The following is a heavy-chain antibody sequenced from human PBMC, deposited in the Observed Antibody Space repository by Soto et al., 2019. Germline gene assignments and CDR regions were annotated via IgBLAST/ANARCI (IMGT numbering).Heavy chain of an antibody. CDR2: IDPSDSYT. J-gene: IGHJ6*02. CDR3: ARRFVGATPYYYYGMDV. V-gene: IGHV5-10-1*01. D-gene: IGHD1-26*01. Sequence: GESLKISCKASGDSFTTFWISWVRQVPGKGLEWMGRIDPSDSYTKYSPSFQGHVTISADKSIDTAYLHWSLKASDTAMYYCARRFVGATPYYYYGMDVWGQGTTVTVSS. CDR1: GDSFTTFW.